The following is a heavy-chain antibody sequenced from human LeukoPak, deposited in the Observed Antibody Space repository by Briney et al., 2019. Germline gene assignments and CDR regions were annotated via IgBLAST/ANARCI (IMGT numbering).Heavy chain of an antibody. CDR3: ARYKYSSGWYADYFDY. D-gene: IGHD6-19*01. V-gene: IGHV4-59*12. CDR2: IYYSGST. Sequence: PSETPSLTCTVSGGSISSYYWSWIRQPAGKGLEWIGYIYYSGSTNYNPSLKSRVTISVDTSKNQFSLKLSSVTAADTAVYYCARYKYSSGWYADYFDYWGQGTLVTVSS. J-gene: IGHJ4*02. CDR1: GGSISSYY.